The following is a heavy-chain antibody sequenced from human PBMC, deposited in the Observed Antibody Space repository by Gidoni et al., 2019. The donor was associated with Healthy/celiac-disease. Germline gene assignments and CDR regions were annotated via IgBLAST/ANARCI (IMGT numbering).Heavy chain of an antibody. V-gene: IGHV3-9*01. Sequence: EVQLVESGGGWVQPGRSLRLSCAASGFTFDDYAMNWVRHAPGKGLEWVSGISCNSCSICYADSVKGRFTISRDNAKNSLYLQMNSLRAEDTALYYCAKEGLVRRGFDYWGQGTLVTVSS. D-gene: IGHD3-9*01. CDR1: GFTFDDYA. CDR3: AKEGLVRRGFDY. J-gene: IGHJ4*02. CDR2: ISCNSCSI.